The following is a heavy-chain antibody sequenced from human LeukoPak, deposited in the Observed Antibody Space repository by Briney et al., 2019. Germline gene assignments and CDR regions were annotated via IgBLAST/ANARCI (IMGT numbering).Heavy chain of an antibody. CDR3: ARGFPGAVVVPAASHFDY. CDR1: GFTFSSYW. CDR2: IKQDGSEE. V-gene: IGHV3-7*01. J-gene: IGHJ4*02. Sequence: PGGSLRLSCVASGFTFSSYWMNWVRQAPGKGLEWVANIKQDGSEENFVDSVKGRFTISRDNAKNSLYLQMNSLRAEDTAVYYCARGFPGAVVVPAASHFDYWGQGTLVTVSS. D-gene: IGHD2-2*01.